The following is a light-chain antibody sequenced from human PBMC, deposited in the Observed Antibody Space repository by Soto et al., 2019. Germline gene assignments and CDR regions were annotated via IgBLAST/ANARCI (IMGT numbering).Light chain of an antibody. CDR2: GAS. J-gene: IGKJ5*01. Sequence: DIVLTQSPATLSLSPGDRVTLSCRASQSVSSNLAWYQQKPGQAPRLLIYGASTRATGIPARFSGSGSGTEFTLTISSLQSEDFAVYYCQQYNNWPPLTFGQGTRLEIK. CDR1: QSVSSN. CDR3: QQYNNWPPLT. V-gene: IGKV3D-15*01.